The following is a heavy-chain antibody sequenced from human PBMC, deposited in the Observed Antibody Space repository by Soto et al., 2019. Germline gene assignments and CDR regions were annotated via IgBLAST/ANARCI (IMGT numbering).Heavy chain of an antibody. CDR2: INSDGSVS. CDR3: ARGACVGGSCYSLAGSFYYNMGA. D-gene: IGHD2-15*01. CDR1: GFTFRNYW. J-gene: IGHJ6*03. Sequence: EVQLVESGGGLVQPGGSLRLSCAASGFTFRNYWMYWVRQAPGQGLEWVSRINSDGSVSSYADSVKGRLAISRDYVKNTLYMRMAPLRAVDTAVSYCARGACVGGSCYSLAGSFYYNMGAWGKGPRVIVFS. V-gene: IGHV3-74*02.